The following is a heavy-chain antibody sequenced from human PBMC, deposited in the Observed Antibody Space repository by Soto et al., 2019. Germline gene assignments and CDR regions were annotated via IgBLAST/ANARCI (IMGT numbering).Heavy chain of an antibody. J-gene: IGHJ6*02. CDR1: GFTFSSYW. CDR2: IKQDGSEK. D-gene: IGHD3-22*01. V-gene: IGHV3-7*01. Sequence: EVQVVESGGGLVQPGGSLRLSCAVSGFTFSSYWMSWVRQAPGKGLEWVANIKQDGSEKYYVDSVKGRFTISRDNAKNSLYLQMNSLRAEDTAVYYCASCPPPSSGYYYYYGMDVWGQGTTVTVSS. CDR3: ASCPPPSSGYYYYYGMDV.